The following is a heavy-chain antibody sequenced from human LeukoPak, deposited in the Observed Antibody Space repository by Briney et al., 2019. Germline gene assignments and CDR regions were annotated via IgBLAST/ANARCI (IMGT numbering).Heavy chain of an antibody. Sequence: GGSLRLSYAASGFTFSSYSMNWVRQAPGKGLEWVSYISSSTIYYADSVKGRFTISRDNAKNSLYLQMNSLRAEDTAVYYCARVDHTAGVFDPWGQGTLVTVSS. CDR2: ISSSTI. J-gene: IGHJ5*02. V-gene: IGHV3-48*01. CDR1: GFTFSSYS. CDR3: ARVDHTAGVFDP. D-gene: IGHD3-10*01.